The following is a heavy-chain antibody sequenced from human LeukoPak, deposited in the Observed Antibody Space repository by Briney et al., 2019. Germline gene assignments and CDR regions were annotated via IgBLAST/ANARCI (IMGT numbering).Heavy chain of an antibody. J-gene: IGHJ2*01. V-gene: IGHV4-31*03. CDR2: IYYSGST. CDR3: ARWESFFDSGPEGRYFDL. Sequence: SQTLPLTCTVSGRSISSGGYYWSWIRQHPGKGLEWIGYIYYSGSTYYNPSLKSRVTISVDTSKNQFSLKLSSVTAADTAVYYCARWESFFDSGPEGRYFDLWGRGTLVTVSS. D-gene: IGHD3-9*01. CDR1: GRSISSGGYY.